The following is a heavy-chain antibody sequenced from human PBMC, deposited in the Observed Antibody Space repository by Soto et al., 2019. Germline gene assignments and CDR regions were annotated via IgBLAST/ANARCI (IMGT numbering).Heavy chain of an antibody. CDR3: ARELTSRALDY. Sequence: QVQLVQSGAEVKKPGASVKVSCKASGYTFTSYDINWVRQATGQGLEWMGWMNPNSGNTGYAQKFQGRVTMTRNTSISTAYMELSRLRSDDTDVYFCARELTSRALDYWGQGTLVTGSS. D-gene: IGHD3-16*01. J-gene: IGHJ4*02. CDR2: MNPNSGNT. V-gene: IGHV1-8*01. CDR1: GYTFTSYD.